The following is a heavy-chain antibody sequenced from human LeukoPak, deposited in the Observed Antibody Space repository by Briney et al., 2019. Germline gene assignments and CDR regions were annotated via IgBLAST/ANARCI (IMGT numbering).Heavy chain of an antibody. CDR1: GYTFTSYG. J-gene: IGHJ5*02. CDR3: ARDKEEGDYPIHWFDP. CDR2: INPNSGGT. Sequence: ASVKVSCKASGYTFTSYGISWVRQAPGQGLEWMGWINPNSGGTNYAQKFQGRVTMTRDTSISTAYMELSRLRSDDTAVYYCARDKEEGDYPIHWFDPWGQGTLVTVSS. V-gene: IGHV1-2*02. D-gene: IGHD4-17*01.